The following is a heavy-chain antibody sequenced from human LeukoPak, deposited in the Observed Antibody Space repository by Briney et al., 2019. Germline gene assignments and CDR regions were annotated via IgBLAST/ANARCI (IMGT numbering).Heavy chain of an antibody. D-gene: IGHD4-11*01. CDR3: ARRRIGDSTITIYNWFDP. Sequence: KPSETLSLTCAVYGGSFSGYSWSWIRQPPGKGLEWIGEINHSESTNYNPSLKSRVTISVDTSKNQFSLKLSSVTAADTAVYYCARRRIGDSTITIYNWFDPWGQGTLVTVSS. J-gene: IGHJ5*02. CDR2: INHSEST. V-gene: IGHV4-34*01. CDR1: GGSFSGYS.